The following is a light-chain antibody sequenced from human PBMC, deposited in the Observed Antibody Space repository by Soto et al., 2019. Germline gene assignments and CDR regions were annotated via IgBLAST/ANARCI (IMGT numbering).Light chain of an antibody. Sequence: VMTQAPATLSVSPGERVTLSCRASQTINNNVAWYQLKYGQVPRLLIYGASTRAADVPARFSGGGSGTEFTLTISSLQSEDFAEYHCQQYNNWPQTFGQGTKVEIK. V-gene: IGKV3-15*01. J-gene: IGKJ1*01. CDR2: GAS. CDR1: QTINNN. CDR3: QQYNNWPQT.